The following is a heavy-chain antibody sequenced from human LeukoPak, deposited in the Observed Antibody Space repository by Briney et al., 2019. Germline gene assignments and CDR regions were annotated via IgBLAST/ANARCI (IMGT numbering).Heavy chain of an antibody. CDR1: GFTFSNYW. Sequence: PGGSLRLSCAASGFTFSNYWMSWVRQAPGKGLEWVANITQDGSEKYSVDSVTGRFTISRDNPKNSLYLQMNNLRGEDTAIYYCARDKEYCSGGSCYFGSSFDFWGQGTLVSVSS. CDR3: ARDKEYCSGGSCYFGSSFDF. V-gene: IGHV3-7*01. D-gene: IGHD2-15*01. CDR2: ITQDGSEK. J-gene: IGHJ4*02.